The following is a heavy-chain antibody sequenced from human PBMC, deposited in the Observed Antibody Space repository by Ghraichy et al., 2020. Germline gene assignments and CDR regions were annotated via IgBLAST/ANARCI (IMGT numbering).Heavy chain of an antibody. CDR2: ISSSSSYI. V-gene: IGHV3-21*01. CDR3: ARDGEFYYGSGRTFDY. CDR1: GFTFSSYS. D-gene: IGHD3-10*01. Sequence: GESLRLSCAASGFTFSSYSMNWVRQAPGKGLEWVSSISSSSSYIYYADSVKGRFTISRDNAKNSLYLQMNSLRAEDTAVYYCARDGEFYYGSGRTFDYWGQGTLVTVSS. J-gene: IGHJ4*02.